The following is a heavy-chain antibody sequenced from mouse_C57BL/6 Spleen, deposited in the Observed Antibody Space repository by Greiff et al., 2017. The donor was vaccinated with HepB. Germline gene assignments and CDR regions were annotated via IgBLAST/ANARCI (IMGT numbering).Heavy chain of an antibody. CDR2: INSDGGST. CDR1: EYEFPSHD. J-gene: IGHJ3*01. Sequence: EVKLQESGGGLVQPGESLKLSCESNEYEFPSHDMSWVRKTPEKRLELVAAINSDGGSTYYPDTMERRFIISRDNTKKTLYLQMSSLRSEDTALYYCARQDSNPAWFAYWGQGTLVTVSA. V-gene: IGHV5-2*01. CDR3: ARQDSNPAWFAY. D-gene: IGHD2-5*01.